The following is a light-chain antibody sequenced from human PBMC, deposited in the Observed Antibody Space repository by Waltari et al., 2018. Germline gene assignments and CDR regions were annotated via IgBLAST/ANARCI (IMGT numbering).Light chain of an antibody. CDR3: QQYYSSPAT. CDR2: AAS. Sequence: AIRITQSPSSLPASTGDRVTITCRASQSISRYLAWYQQKPGKAPKVLIYAASTLQSGVPSRFSGSGSGTDFTLTISCLQSEDFAIYYCQQYYSSPATFGQGTKVEIK. J-gene: IGKJ1*01. CDR1: QSISRY. V-gene: IGKV1-8*01.